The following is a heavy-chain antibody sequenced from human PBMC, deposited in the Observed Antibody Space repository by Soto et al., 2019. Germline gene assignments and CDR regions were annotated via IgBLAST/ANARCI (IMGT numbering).Heavy chain of an antibody. Sequence: SETLSLTCTVSGGSISSYYWSWIRQPPGKGLEWIGYIYYSGSTNYNPSLKSRVTISVDTSKNQFSLKLSSVTAADTAVYYCARIRPQTGRESNYGQTIGSYYYYMDVRGKGTKVTGSS. CDR2: IYYSGST. CDR3: ARIRPQTGRESNYGQTIGSYYYYMDV. D-gene: IGHD4-4*01. V-gene: IGHV4-59*01. J-gene: IGHJ6*03. CDR1: GGSISSYY.